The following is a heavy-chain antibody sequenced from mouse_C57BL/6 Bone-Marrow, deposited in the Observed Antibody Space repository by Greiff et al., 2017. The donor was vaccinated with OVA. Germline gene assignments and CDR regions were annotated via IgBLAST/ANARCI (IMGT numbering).Heavy chain of an antibody. V-gene: IGHV1-64*01. CDR2: IHPNSGST. D-gene: IGHD1-1*01. CDR3: ARPLLLLRYPMDY. Sequence: QVQLQQPGAELVKPGASVKLSCKASGYTFTSYWMHWVKQRPGQGLEWIGMIHPNSGSTNYNEKFKSKATLTVDKSSSTAYMQLSSLTSEDSAVYYCARPLLLLRYPMDYGGQGTSVTVSS. CDR1: GYTFTSYW. J-gene: IGHJ4*01.